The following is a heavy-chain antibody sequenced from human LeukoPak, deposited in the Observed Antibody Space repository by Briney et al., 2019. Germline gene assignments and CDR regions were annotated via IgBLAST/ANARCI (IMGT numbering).Heavy chain of an antibody. J-gene: IGHJ5*02. CDR3: ARDTEDCSSTSCYDIAYWFDP. CDR1: GYTFTGYY. V-gene: IGHV1-2*02. Sequence: ASVKVSCKASGYTFTGYYMHWVRQAPGQGLEWMGWINPNSGGTNYAQKFQGRVTMIRDTSISTAYMELSRLRSDDTAVYYCARDTEDCSSTSCYDIAYWFDPWGQGTLVTVSS. CDR2: INPNSGGT. D-gene: IGHD2-2*01.